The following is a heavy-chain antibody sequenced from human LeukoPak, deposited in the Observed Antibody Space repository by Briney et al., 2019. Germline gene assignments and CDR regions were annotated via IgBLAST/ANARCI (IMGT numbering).Heavy chain of an antibody. CDR1: GGTFISYA. CDR3: ARDQGVTTLGDKDDNWFDP. J-gene: IGHJ5*02. V-gene: IGHV1-69*01. D-gene: IGHD4-11*01. CDR2: IIPIFGTA. Sequence: GSSXXVSCKASGGTFISYAISWVRQAPGQGLGWMGGIIPIFGTANYAQEFQGRVTITADESTSTAYMELSSLRSEDTAVYYCARDQGVTTLGDKDDNWFDPWDQGTLVTVSS.